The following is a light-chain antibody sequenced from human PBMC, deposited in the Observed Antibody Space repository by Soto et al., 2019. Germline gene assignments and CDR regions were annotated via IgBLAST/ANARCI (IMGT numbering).Light chain of an antibody. Sequence: DIHITQSPSSLSASVGDRVTITCRASQGIANYLAWYQQKPGKVPKLLIYAASTLQSGVPSRFSGSGSGTDFPLTVSSLQPEDVATYYCQKYRSAPKTFGQGTKVDIK. CDR1: QGIANY. J-gene: IGKJ1*01. V-gene: IGKV1-27*01. CDR2: AAS. CDR3: QKYRSAPKT.